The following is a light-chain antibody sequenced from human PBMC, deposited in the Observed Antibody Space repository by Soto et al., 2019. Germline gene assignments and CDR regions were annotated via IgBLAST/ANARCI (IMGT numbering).Light chain of an antibody. CDR1: QSISSW. CDR2: DAS. Sequence: DIQMTQFPSTLSASVGDRVTITCRASQSISSWLAWYQQRPGKAPKLLIYDASSLESGVPSRFSGSVSGTEFTLTISSLQPDDFATYYCQQYNSYPWTFGQGTK. V-gene: IGKV1-5*01. J-gene: IGKJ1*01. CDR3: QQYNSYPWT.